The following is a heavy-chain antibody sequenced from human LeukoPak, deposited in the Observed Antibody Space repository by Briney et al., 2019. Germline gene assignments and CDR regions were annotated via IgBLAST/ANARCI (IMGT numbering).Heavy chain of an antibody. J-gene: IGHJ4*02. Sequence: AEPLSLTCGVSVDSITTTNYWSWVRQTPGRGLEWIEEISLSGYTVFNPSLRGRVTMSLDESKNHLSLTLTSVTAAHTAIYYCSRESGPYSPFGHWGQGILVTVTT. V-gene: IGHV4-4*02. CDR3: SRESGPYSPFGH. D-gene: IGHD1-26*01. CDR2: ISLSGYT. CDR1: VDSITTTNY.